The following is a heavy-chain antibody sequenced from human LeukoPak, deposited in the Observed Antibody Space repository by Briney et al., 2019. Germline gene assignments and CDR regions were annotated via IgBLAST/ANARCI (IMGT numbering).Heavy chain of an antibody. V-gene: IGHV1-69*06. J-gene: IGHJ4*02. CDR1: GGTFSSHA. Sequence: GSSVKVSCKASGGTFSSHAISWVRQAPGQGLEWMGGIIPIFGTANYAQKFQGRVTITADKSTSTAYMELSSLRSEDTAVYYCATALYGSGNFDYWGQGTLVTVSS. CDR3: ATALYGSGNFDY. D-gene: IGHD3-10*01. CDR2: IIPIFGTA.